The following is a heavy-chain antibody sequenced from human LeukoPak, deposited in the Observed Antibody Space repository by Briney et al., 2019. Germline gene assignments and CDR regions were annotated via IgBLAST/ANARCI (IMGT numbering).Heavy chain of an antibody. D-gene: IGHD6-19*01. Sequence: GGSLRLSCAASGFTFSSYGMHWVRQAPGKGLEWVAVISYDGSNKYYADSVKGRFTISRDNSKNTLYLQMNSLRAEDTAVYYCAKDLRAVAGTWRGGYFDYWGQGTLVTVSS. CDR1: GFTFSSYG. V-gene: IGHV3-30*18. J-gene: IGHJ4*02. CDR2: ISYDGSNK. CDR3: AKDLRAVAGTWRGGYFDY.